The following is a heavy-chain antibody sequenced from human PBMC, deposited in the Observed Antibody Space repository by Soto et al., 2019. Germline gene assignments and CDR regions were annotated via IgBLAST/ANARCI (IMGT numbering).Heavy chain of an antibody. CDR3: ARRSTVTTVYYFDY. CDR1: GYSFTSYW. Sequence: HRESLKISCKGSGYSFTSYWIGWVRQMPGKGLEWMGIIYPGDSDTRYSPSFQGQVTISADKSISTAYLQWSSLKASDTAMYYCARRSTVTTVYYFDYWGQGTLVTVSS. J-gene: IGHJ4*02. V-gene: IGHV5-51*01. D-gene: IGHD4-17*01. CDR2: IYPGDSDT.